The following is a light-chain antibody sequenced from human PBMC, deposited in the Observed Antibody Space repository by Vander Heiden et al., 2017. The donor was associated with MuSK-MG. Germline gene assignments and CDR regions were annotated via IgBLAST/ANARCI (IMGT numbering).Light chain of an antibody. Sequence: QSALTQPPSASGSPGQSVTISCTGTGSDVAGYNSVSWYQQHPGKAPKLMIYEVSKRPSGVPDRFSGSKSGNTASLTVSGLQAEDDADYYCSSYAGSNNYVFGTGTKVTVL. CDR1: GSDVAGYNS. CDR3: SSYAGSNNYV. V-gene: IGLV2-8*01. J-gene: IGLJ1*01. CDR2: EVS.